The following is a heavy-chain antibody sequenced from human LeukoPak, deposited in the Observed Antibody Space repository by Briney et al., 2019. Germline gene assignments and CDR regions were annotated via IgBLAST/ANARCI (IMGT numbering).Heavy chain of an antibody. CDR1: GGSISSYY. V-gene: IGHV4-59*08. CDR3: ARQGSSWVAASAFDI. Sequence: KTSETLSLTFTVSGGSISSYYWSWIRQPPGKGLEWIGYIYYSGSTNYNPSLKSRVTISVDTSKNQFSLKLSSVTAADTAVYYCARQGSSWVAASAFDIWGQGTMVTVSS. J-gene: IGHJ3*02. D-gene: IGHD6-13*01. CDR2: IYYSGST.